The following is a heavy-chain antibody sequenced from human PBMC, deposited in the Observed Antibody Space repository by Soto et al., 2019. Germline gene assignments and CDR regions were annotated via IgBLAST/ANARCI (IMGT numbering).Heavy chain of an antibody. Sequence: SETLSLTCTVSGYSISSGSYWGWIRQPPGKGPEWIASIYHGGTTFYNPSLKSRITISVDTSHNQFSLNLRSVTAADTAVYYCARTNSGSYFERDYWGQGTLVTVSS. D-gene: IGHD1-26*01. CDR3: ARTNSGSYFERDY. CDR2: IYHGGTT. J-gene: IGHJ4*02. CDR1: GYSISSGSY. V-gene: IGHV4-38-2*02.